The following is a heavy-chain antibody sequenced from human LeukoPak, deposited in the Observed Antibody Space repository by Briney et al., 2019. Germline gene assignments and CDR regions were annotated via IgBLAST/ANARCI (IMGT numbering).Heavy chain of an antibody. Sequence: PSETLSLTCTVSGGSISISSYYWGWIRQPPGKGLEWIVSIYYSGSTYYNPSLKSRVTISVDTSKNQFSLKLSAVTAADTAVYYCARFSTSDFDYWGQGTLVTVSS. V-gene: IGHV4-39*01. D-gene: IGHD2/OR15-2a*01. CDR3: ARFSTSDFDY. CDR2: IYYSGST. CDR1: GGSISISSYY. J-gene: IGHJ4*02.